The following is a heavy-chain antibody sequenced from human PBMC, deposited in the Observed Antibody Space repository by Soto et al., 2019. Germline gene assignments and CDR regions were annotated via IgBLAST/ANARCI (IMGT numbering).Heavy chain of an antibody. D-gene: IGHD3-16*01. CDR2: IYYSGST. CDR1: GGSISSSSYY. J-gene: IGHJ4*02. V-gene: IGHV4-39*01. CDR3: ARLHYDYIWGSYTTLDY. Sequence: QLQLQESGPGLVKPSETLSLTCTVSGGSISSSSYYWGWIRQPPGKGLEWIGSIYYSGSTYYNPSLKSRVTISVDTSKNQFSLQLSSVTAADTAVYYCARLHYDYIWGSYTTLDYWGQGTLVTVSS.